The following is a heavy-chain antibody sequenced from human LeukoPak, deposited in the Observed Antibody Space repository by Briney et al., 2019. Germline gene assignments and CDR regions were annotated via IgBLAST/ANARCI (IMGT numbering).Heavy chain of an antibody. J-gene: IGHJ4*02. CDR3: ATLGGRPYYYDSSDSPGFDY. D-gene: IGHD3-22*01. Sequence: SETLSLTCAVSGDSISSSYWWTWVRQPPGKGLEWIGEIYHSGSTNYNPSLKSRVTMSVDKSKNQFSLKLSSVTAADTAVYYCATLGGRPYYYDSSDSPGFDYWGQGTLVTVSS. CDR1: GDSISSSYW. CDR2: IYHSGST. V-gene: IGHV4-4*02.